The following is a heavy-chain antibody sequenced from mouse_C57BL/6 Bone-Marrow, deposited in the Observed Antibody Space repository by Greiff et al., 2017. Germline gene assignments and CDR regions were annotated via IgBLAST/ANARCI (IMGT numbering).Heavy chain of an antibody. CDR3: AKMGDYERGLAY. D-gene: IGHD2-4*01. Sequence: QVQLKESGPGLVQPSQSLSITCTVSGFSLTSYGVHWVRQSPGKGLEWLGVIWRGGSTDYNAAFMSRLSITKDNSKSQVFFKMNDLQADDAAICYCAKMGDYERGLAYWGQGTLVTVSA. CDR2: IWRGGST. CDR1: GFSLTSYG. J-gene: IGHJ3*01. V-gene: IGHV2-5*01.